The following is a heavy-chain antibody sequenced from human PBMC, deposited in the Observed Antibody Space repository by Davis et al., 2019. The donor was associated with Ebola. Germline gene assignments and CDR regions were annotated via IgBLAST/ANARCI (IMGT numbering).Heavy chain of an antibody. V-gene: IGHV3-72*01. Sequence: GALRLSCAASGFTVSSNYMSWVRQAPGKGLEWVGRSKTRGETSGPEYAASVKGRFTISRDDSQSSLFLQMNSLTTDDTAVYYCARGQGGAYSANDFWGQGALVTVSS. J-gene: IGHJ4*02. CDR1: GFTVSSNY. D-gene: IGHD2-21*01. CDR2: SKTRGETSGP. CDR3: ARGQGGAYSANDF.